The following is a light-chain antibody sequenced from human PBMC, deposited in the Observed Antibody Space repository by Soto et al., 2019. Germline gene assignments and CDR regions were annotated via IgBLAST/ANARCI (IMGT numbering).Light chain of an antibody. CDR1: QSVGISY. J-gene: IGKJ1*01. V-gene: IGKV3-20*01. Sequence: EIVLTQSPGTLSLSPGERATLSCRASQSVGISYLAWYQQRPGQAPRLLIYGASSRATGIPDRFSGTGSGTDFTLTISRLEPEDFAVYYCQQYGGSPLWTFGQGTK. CDR3: QQYGGSPLWT. CDR2: GAS.